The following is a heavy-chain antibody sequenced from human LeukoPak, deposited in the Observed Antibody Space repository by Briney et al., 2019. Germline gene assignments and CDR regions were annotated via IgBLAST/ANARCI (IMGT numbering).Heavy chain of an antibody. CDR2: ITTYNGNR. Sequence: ASVKVSCKASGYTLSDYGISWVRQAPGQGLEWVGWITTYNGNRKYAEKFQGRVTMTTDTSTSTYYMEMRSLRSDDTAIYYCARDCSNGVCFLRDYWGQGTQITVST. D-gene: IGHD2-8*01. CDR1: GYTLSDYG. CDR3: ARDCSNGVCFLRDY. J-gene: IGHJ4*02. V-gene: IGHV1-18*01.